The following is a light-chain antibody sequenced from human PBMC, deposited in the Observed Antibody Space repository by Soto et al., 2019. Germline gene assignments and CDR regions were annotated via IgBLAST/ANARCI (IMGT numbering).Light chain of an antibody. CDR2: GAS. J-gene: IGKJ2*01. CDR1: QSVSSN. CDR3: QQYNNWPYT. Sequence: EIVMTQSPATLSVSPGERATLSCRASQSVSSNLAWYQQKPGQAPRILIYGASTRATGIPARFSGSGYGTEFTLTISSLQSEDFAVYYCQQYNNWPYTFGQGTKVDIK. V-gene: IGKV3-15*01.